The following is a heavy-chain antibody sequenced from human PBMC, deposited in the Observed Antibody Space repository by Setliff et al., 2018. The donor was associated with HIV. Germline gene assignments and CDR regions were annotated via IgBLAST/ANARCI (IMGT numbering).Heavy chain of an antibody. CDR3: VRDRRRDDYNVDSYYYYYMDV. Sequence: ASVKVSCKASGCSFSSYAISWVRPAPGQGLEWMGGIIPIFGAPHYAQKFQDRVTTTTGESTSTAYMEVSSLRSEDTAVYYCVRDRRRDDYNVDSYYYYYMDVWGKGTTVTVSS. J-gene: IGHJ6*03. CDR1: GCSFSSYA. V-gene: IGHV1-69*05. D-gene: IGHD4-4*01. CDR2: IIPIFGAP.